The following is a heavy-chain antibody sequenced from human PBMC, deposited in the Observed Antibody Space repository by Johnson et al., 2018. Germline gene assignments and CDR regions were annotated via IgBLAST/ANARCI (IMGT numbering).Heavy chain of an antibody. D-gene: IGHD4-17*01. CDR2: IKQDGSEK. V-gene: IGHV3-7*01. Sequence: EVQLVESGGGLVQXGGSLRLXCAASGFTFSSYWMSWVRQAPGKGLEWVASIKQDGSEKYDVDSAKGRFTISRDTAKKSQYLQMNSRRAEVTAVYYCAKEGRDGDYDKHYYYYMDVWGKGTTVTVSS. J-gene: IGHJ6*03. CDR1: GFTFSSYW. CDR3: AKEGRDGDYDKHYYYYMDV.